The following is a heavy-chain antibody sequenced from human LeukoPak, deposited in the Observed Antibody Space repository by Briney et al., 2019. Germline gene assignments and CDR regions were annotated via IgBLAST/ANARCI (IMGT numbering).Heavy chain of an antibody. V-gene: IGHV4-59*01. Sequence: SETLSLTCTVSGGSISNYYWNWIRQPPGKGLEWVGYINYSGNTKYNPSLKSRVTISVDTSKNEFSLKLNPLTAADTAVYYCTRSELGVGDAFDVWGRGTKVTVSS. CDR3: TRSELGVGDAFDV. D-gene: IGHD2/OR15-2a*01. CDR1: GGSISNYY. CDR2: INYSGNT. J-gene: IGHJ3*01.